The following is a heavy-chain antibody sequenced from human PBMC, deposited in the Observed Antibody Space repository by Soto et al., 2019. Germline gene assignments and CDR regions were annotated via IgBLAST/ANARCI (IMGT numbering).Heavy chain of an antibody. Sequence: GGSLRLSCTASGFTFGDYAMSWFRQAPGKGLEWVGFIRSKAYGGTTEYAASVKGRFTISRDDSKSIAYLQMNSLKTEDTAVYYCTRDRALLGYSGYDYYYMDVWGKGTTVTVSS. V-gene: IGHV3-49*03. CDR2: IRSKAYGGTT. CDR3: TRDRALLGYSGYDYYYMDV. CDR1: GFTFGDYA. J-gene: IGHJ6*03. D-gene: IGHD5-12*01.